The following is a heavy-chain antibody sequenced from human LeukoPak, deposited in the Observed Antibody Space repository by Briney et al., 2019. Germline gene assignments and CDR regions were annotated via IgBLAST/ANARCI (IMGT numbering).Heavy chain of an antibody. CDR2: ISSSSYI. Sequence: GGSLRLSCAASGFTFGSYSMNWVRQAPGKGLEWVSSISSSSYIYYADSVKGRFTISRDNAKNSLYLQMNSLRAEDTAVYYCARTYYYGSGKSRNWFDPWGQGTLVTVSS. D-gene: IGHD3-10*01. CDR1: GFTFGSYS. CDR3: ARTYYYGSGKSRNWFDP. J-gene: IGHJ5*02. V-gene: IGHV3-21*01.